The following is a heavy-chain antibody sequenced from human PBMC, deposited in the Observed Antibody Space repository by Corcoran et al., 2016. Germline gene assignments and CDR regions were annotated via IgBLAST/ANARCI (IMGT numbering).Heavy chain of an antibody. D-gene: IGHD1-26*01. CDR2: IKSKTDGGTT. CDR1: GFTFSNAW. CDR3: TTDDLGARGRAGFDY. J-gene: IGHJ4*02. V-gene: IGHV3-15*07. Sequence: EVQLVESGGGLVKPGGSLRLSCAASGFTFSNAWMNWVRPAPGKGLEWVGRIKSKTDGGTTDYAAPVKGRFTISRDDSKNTLYLQMNSLKTEDKAVYYCTTDDLGARGRAGFDYWGQGTLVTVSS.